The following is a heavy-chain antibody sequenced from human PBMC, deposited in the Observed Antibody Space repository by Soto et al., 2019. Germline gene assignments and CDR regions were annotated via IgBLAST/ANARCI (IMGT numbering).Heavy chain of an antibody. D-gene: IGHD4-17*01. J-gene: IGHJ5*02. CDR3: ARGVKYGAYSRWFDP. CDR1: GNTFTSYD. V-gene: IGHV1-8*01. CDR2: MNPNSGNT. Sequence: QVRLVQSGAEVKKPGASVKVSCKASGNTFTSYDINWVRQATGQGLEYLGWMNPNSGNTAYVQKFQGRVTMTWDTSITTAYMELSSLRSEDTAVYFCARGVKYGAYSRWFDPWGQGTLVTVSS.